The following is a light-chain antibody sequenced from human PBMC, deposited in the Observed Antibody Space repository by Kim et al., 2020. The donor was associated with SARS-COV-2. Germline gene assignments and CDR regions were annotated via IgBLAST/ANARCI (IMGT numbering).Light chain of an antibody. CDR2: GAS. CDR3: LQHSTYPIT. J-gene: IGKJ5*01. V-gene: IGKV1-17*01. Sequence: IQMTQSPSSLSASVGDRVTITCRASQDIRNDLGWYQQNPGRAPKLLIYGASSLQSGVPSRFSGSGSGTEFTLTISSVQPEDFATYFCLQHSTYPITFGRGTRLEIK. CDR1: QDIRND.